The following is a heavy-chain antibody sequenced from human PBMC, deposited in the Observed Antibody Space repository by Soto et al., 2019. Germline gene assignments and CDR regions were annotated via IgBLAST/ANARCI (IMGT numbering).Heavy chain of an antibody. CDR1: GGSISTYY. CDR3: ASDRLANWFDP. V-gene: IGHV4-59*01. Sequence: KPSETLSLTCTVSGGSISTYYWSWIRQPPGKGLEWIGYIYYSGSTNYNPSLKSRVSISVDTSKNQFSLKLSSVTAAGTAVYYCASDRLANWFDPWGQGTLVTVSS. CDR2: IYYSGST. D-gene: IGHD3-9*01. J-gene: IGHJ5*02.